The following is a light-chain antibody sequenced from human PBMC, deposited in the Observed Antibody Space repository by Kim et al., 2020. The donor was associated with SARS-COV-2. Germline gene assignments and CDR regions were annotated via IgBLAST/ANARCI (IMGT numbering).Light chain of an antibody. J-gene: IGLJ1*01. CDR1: GSDVGGYHY. Sequence: QSITISCTGTGSDVGGYHYVSWYQQHPGRAPKLMIYAVSDRPSGVSDRFSGSKSGNTASLTISGLQAEDEADYFCSSYTSTSTLGVFGTGTKVTVL. CDR2: AVS. CDR3: SSYTSTSTLGV. V-gene: IGLV2-14*03.